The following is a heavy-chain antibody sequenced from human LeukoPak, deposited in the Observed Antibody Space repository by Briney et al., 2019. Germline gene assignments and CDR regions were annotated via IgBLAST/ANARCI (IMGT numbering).Heavy chain of an antibody. J-gene: IGHJ4*02. D-gene: IGHD2-2*01. CDR1: GGSISSYY. CDR2: IYYSGST. Sequence: SETLSLTCTVSGGSISSYYWSWIRQPPGKGLEWIEYIYYSGSTNYNPSLKSRLTISVDTSKNQFSLKLSSVTAADTAVYYCARGIYCSSTSCYYYFDHWGQGTLVTVSS. V-gene: IGHV4-59*01. CDR3: ARGIYCSSTSCYYYFDH.